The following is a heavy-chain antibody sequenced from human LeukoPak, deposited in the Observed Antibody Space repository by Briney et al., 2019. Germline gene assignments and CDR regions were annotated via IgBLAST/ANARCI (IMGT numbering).Heavy chain of an antibody. Sequence: SETLSLTCTVSGGSISSYYWVWIRQPPGKGLEWIGSIYYTGSTYYNPSLRSRVTISVDTSKNQFSLKLSSVTAADTAVYYCARHEHYYDSSGYSTDFDYWGQGTLVTVSS. CDR1: GGSISSYY. J-gene: IGHJ4*02. V-gene: IGHV4-39*01. D-gene: IGHD3-22*01. CDR3: ARHEHYYDSSGYSTDFDY. CDR2: IYYTGST.